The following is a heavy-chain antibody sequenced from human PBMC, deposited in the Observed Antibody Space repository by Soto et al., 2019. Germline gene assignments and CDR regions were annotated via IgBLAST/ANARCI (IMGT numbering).Heavy chain of an antibody. V-gene: IGHV3-23*01. D-gene: IGHD1-1*01. J-gene: IGHJ5*02. CDR3: AKSLNINWKNWFDP. CDR2: ISDSGDRT. CDR1: GFTFSSCA. Sequence: GSLRLPCAASGFTFSSCAMDWVPQTPGKWLEWVSLISDSGDRTHYADSVRGRFSISRDNSKNTLYLQMFSLRAEDTAVYYCAKSLNINWKNWFDPWGQGTLVTVSS.